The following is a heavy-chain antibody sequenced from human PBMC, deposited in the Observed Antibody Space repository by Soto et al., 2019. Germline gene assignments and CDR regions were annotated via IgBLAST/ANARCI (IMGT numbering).Heavy chain of an antibody. Sequence: EVQLMESGGGLVQPGGSLRLSCAASGFSLSSYWRSWVRQAPGKGLEWVANMNQDGSESDYVGSVKGRFTFTRDNAKNSLYLQMNSLRAEDTAVYYCARLSTSAGRRDLACWGQGTLVTVSS. CDR3: ARLSTSAGRRDLAC. CDR1: GFSLSSYW. CDR2: MNQDGSES. J-gene: IGHJ4*02. V-gene: IGHV3-7*03.